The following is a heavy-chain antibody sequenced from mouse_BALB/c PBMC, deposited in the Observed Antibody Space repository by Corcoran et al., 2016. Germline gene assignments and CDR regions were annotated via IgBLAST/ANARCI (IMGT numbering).Heavy chain of an antibody. CDR2: INPYNDGT. CDR3: ASGGSTMITTGYYYAMDY. J-gene: IGHJ4*01. Sequence: EVQLQQSGPELVKPGASVKMSCKASGYTFTSYVMHWVKQKPGQGLEWIGYINPYNDGTKYNEKFKGKATLTSDKSSSTAYMELSSLTSEDSAVYYCASGGSTMITTGYYYAMDYWGQGTSVTVSS. CDR1: GYTFTSYV. D-gene: IGHD2-4*01. V-gene: IGHV1S136*01.